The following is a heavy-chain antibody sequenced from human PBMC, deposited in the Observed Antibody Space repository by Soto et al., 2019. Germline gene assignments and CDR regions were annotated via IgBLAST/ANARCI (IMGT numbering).Heavy chain of an antibody. D-gene: IGHD3-9*01. CDR3: AKAAVPYHGKCDLFYF. J-gene: IGHJ4*02. V-gene: IGHV3-23*01. Sequence: DVQLFESVGGLVQPVGSLTLSCAASRFTFSDFAMSWVRNSPGKGLEWVSSIGGGGTDTSYADSVKGRFTISRDNSKNTLYLQMSSLRDEDTALYYCAKAAVPYHGKCDLFYFWGQGTRVIVS. CDR2: IGGGGTDT. CDR1: RFTFSDFA.